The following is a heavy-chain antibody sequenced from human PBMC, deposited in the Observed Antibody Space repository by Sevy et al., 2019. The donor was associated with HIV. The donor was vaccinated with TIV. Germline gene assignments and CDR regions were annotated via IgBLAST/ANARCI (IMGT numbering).Heavy chain of an antibody. Sequence: ASVKVSCKASGYTFTGYYMHWVRQAPGQGLEWMGWINPNSGGTNYAQKFQGRVTMTRDTSISTAYMELSRLRSDDTAGYYCARAQYYYGSGSYYKSYYYYGMDVWGQGTTVTVSS. CDR1: GYTFTGYY. CDR3: ARAQYYYGSGSYYKSYYYYGMDV. D-gene: IGHD3-10*01. J-gene: IGHJ6*02. V-gene: IGHV1-2*02. CDR2: INPNSGGT.